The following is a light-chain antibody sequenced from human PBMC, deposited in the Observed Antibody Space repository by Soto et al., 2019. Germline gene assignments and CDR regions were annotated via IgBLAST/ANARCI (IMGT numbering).Light chain of an antibody. Sequence: QSALTQPRSVSGSPGQSVTLSCTGTSSDVGDYIYVSWYQQHPGKAPKLMIYDVSKRPSGVPDRFSGSKSGNTASLTISGLQAEDETDYYYCSYAGSYTLVFGGGTKLTVL. J-gene: IGLJ2*01. V-gene: IGLV2-11*01. CDR2: DVS. CDR3: CSYAGSYTLV. CDR1: SSDVGDYIY.